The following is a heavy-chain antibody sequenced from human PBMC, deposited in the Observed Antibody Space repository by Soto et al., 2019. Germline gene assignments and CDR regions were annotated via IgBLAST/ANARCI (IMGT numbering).Heavy chain of an antibody. J-gene: IGHJ4*02. V-gene: IGHV3-23*01. D-gene: IGHD6-6*01. CDR1: GFTLSSYP. CDR3: AKEAARPGPCDY. Sequence: DVQLLESGGGLVQPGGSLRLSCEASGFTLSSYPMSWVRQAPGKGLEWVSGITGGGTNVYYADSVKGRFTISRDNSKNTLYLQLNSLRAEDTAVYYCAKEAARPGPCDYWGQGTLVTVSS. CDR2: ITGGGTNV.